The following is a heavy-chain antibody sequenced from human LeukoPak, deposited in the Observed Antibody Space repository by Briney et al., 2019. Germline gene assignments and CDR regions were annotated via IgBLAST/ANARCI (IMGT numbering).Heavy chain of an antibody. CDR2: KNPNSGNT. Sequence: ASVKVSCKASGYTFTSCDINWVRQATGQGLEWMGWKNPNSGNTGYAQKFQGRVTMTRNTSISTAYMELSSLRSEDTAVYYCAGPMVRGVLGFDPWGQGTLVTVSS. J-gene: IGHJ5*02. V-gene: IGHV1-8*01. CDR3: AGPMVRGVLGFDP. D-gene: IGHD3-10*01. CDR1: GYTFTSCD.